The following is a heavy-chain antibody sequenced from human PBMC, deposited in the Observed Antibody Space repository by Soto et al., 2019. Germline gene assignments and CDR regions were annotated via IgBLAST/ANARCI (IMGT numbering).Heavy chain of an antibody. J-gene: IGHJ4*02. CDR1: GYSISSGYY. CDR2: VYYNGIT. D-gene: IGHD1-1*01. CDR3: ARGVTGTLDY. Sequence: SETLSLTCAVSGYSISSGYYWNWIRQSPGKGLEWIGCVYYNGITFNNPSLKSRVIMTVDTSKNHFSLRLTSVTAADTGMYFWARGVTGTLDYWGQGALVTVSS. V-gene: IGHV4-38-2*01.